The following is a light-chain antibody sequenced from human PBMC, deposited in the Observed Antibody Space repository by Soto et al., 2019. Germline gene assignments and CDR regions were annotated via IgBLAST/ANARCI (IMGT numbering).Light chain of an antibody. CDR1: QNIKTH. CDR2: DTT. CDR3: QQRGNWPVT. V-gene: IGKV3-11*01. J-gene: IGKJ4*01. Sequence: EIVLTQSPATLASSPGEKVTLSCRASQNIKTHLAWYQQKPGQSPRLLIFDTTNRATDTPGRFSGTGPGTDFTLTISRLEPEDFAVYYCQQRGNWPVTFGGGTTVEI.